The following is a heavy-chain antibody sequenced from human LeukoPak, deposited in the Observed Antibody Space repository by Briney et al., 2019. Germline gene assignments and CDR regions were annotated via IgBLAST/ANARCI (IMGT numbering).Heavy chain of an antibody. V-gene: IGHV3-30*01. CDR3: ARAAPRTYFDY. Sequence: PGGSLRLPCAASGFTFSSYAMHWVRQAPGKGLEWVAVISYDGSNKYYAGSVKGRFTISRDNSKNTLYLQMNSLRAEDTAVYYCARAAPRTYFDYWGQGTLVTVSS. CDR1: GFTFSSYA. CDR2: ISYDGSNK. J-gene: IGHJ4*02.